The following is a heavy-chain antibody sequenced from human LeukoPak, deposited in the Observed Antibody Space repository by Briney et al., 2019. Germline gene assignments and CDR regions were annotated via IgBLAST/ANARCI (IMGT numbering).Heavy chain of an antibody. Sequence: PGGSLRLSCAASGFTFISYGMHWVRQAPGKGMEWVAFIRYDGSNKYYADSVKGRFTISRDNSKNTLYLQMNSLRAEDTAVYYCAKDLYYYDSTFLDYWGQGTLVTVSS. CDR2: IRYDGSNK. CDR3: AKDLYYYDSTFLDY. CDR1: GFTFISYG. V-gene: IGHV3-30*02. J-gene: IGHJ4*02. D-gene: IGHD3-22*01.